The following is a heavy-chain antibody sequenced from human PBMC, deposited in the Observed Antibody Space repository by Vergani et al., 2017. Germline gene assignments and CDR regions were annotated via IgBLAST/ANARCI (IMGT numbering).Heavy chain of an antibody. CDR3: AKDQTEIRFLEWLLGGFDC. V-gene: IGHV3-30*02. Sequence: QVQLVESGGGVVQPGGSLRLSCAASGFTFSSYGMHWVRQAPGKGLEWVAFIRYDGSNKYYADSVKGRFTISRDNSKNTLYLQMNSLRAEDTAVYYCAKDQTEIRFLEWLLGGFDCWDQGTLVTVSS. D-gene: IGHD3-3*01. CDR1: GFTFSSYG. J-gene: IGHJ4*02. CDR2: IRYDGSNK.